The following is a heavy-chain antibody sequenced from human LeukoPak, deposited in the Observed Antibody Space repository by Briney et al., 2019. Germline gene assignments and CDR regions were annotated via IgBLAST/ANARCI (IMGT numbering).Heavy chain of an antibody. CDR1: GGSISSSSYY. Sequence: SGTLSLTCTVSGGSISSSSYYWGWIRQPPGKGLEWIGSIYYSGSTYYNPSLKSRVTTSVDTSKNQFSLKLSSVTAADTAVYYCARHEYGSGSYYFVYWGQGTLVTVSS. CDR3: ARHEYGSGSYYFVY. CDR2: IYYSGST. V-gene: IGHV4-39*01. D-gene: IGHD3-10*01. J-gene: IGHJ4*02.